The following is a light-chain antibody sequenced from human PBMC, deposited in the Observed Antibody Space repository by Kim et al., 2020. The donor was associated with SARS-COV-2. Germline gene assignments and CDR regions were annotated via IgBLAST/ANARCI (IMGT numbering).Light chain of an antibody. CDR1: QNVNTH. CDR2: GAS. CDR3: QQYDNWPPLT. Sequence: FPRERPTLSCRASQNVNTHLAWYQQIPGQAPRLLIYGASSRASGIPARYSGSGSGTEFTLTISSLQSEDFAVYYCQQYDNWPPLTFGGGTKVDIK. V-gene: IGKV3-15*01. J-gene: IGKJ4*01.